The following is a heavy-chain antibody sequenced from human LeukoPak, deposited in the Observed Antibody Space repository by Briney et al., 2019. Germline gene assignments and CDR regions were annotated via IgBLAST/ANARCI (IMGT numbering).Heavy chain of an antibody. CDR1: GGSISSGDYY. CDR2: IYYSGST. Sequence: PSETLSLTCTVSGGSISSGDYYWSWIRQPPGKGLEWIGYIYYSGSTYYNPSLKSRVTISVDTSKNQFSLKLSSVTAADTAVYYCAREAGSSGWYGNDAFDIWGQGTTVTVSS. D-gene: IGHD6-19*01. CDR3: AREAGSSGWYGNDAFDI. V-gene: IGHV4-30-4*08. J-gene: IGHJ3*02.